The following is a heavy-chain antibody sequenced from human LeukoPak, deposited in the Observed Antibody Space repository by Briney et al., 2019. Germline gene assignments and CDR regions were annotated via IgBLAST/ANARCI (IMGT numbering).Heavy chain of an antibody. V-gene: IGHV3-73*01. D-gene: IGHD3-3*01. CDR2: IKSKANSYAT. J-gene: IGHJ4*02. CDR3: ANGNGQRFLEYLHETKFDY. CDR1: GFTFSDSA. Sequence: GGSLRLSCAASGFTFSDSAIHWVRQASGKGLEWVGRIKSKANSYATAYAAAVKGRVTISRDDSKNTAYLQMNSLRAEDTAMYYCANGNGQRFLEYLHETKFDYWGQGTLVTVSP.